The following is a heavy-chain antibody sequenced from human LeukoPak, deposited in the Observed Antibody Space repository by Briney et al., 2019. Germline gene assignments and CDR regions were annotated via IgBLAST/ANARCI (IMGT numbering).Heavy chain of an antibody. D-gene: IGHD3-10*01. Sequence: GGSLRLSCAASRFSLSDYYMCSVRPAPRKGRELGSFVRSSSSYKNDEDSVQGGFTICRGNANNSLYLQMNRLRDEDTAVYDCARDRPDYIGEFSHYFDYWGQGTLVTVSS. CDR2: VRSSSSYK. CDR1: RFSLSDYY. V-gene: IGHV3-11*05. J-gene: IGHJ4*02. CDR3: ARDRPDYIGEFSHYFDY.